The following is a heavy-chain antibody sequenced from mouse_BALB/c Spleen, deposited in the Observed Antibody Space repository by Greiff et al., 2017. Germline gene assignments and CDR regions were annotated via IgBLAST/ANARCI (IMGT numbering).Heavy chain of an antibody. CDR2: ISYSGST. CDR1: GYSITSDYA. J-gene: IGHJ1*01. Sequence: EVKLMESGPGLVKPSQSLSLTCTVTGYSITSDYAWNWIRQFPGNKLEWMGYISYSGSTSYNPSLKSRISITRDTSKNQFFLQLNSVTTEDTATYYCARRPYDQGYWYFDVWGAGTTVTVSS. D-gene: IGHD2-12*01. CDR3: ARRPYDQGYWYFDV. V-gene: IGHV3-2*02.